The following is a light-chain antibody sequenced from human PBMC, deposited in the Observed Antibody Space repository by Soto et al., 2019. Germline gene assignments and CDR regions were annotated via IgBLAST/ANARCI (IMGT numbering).Light chain of an antibody. V-gene: IGKV1-27*01. CDR2: AAS. J-gene: IGKJ5*01. CDR3: QQSYSTPIT. CDR1: QAINNY. Sequence: DIQMTQSPSSLSSSLGDRVAITCGASQAINNYLAWYQQKPGKFPKLLSYAASTLHPGVPSRFSGSGSGTDFTLTISSLQTEDFATYYCQQSYSTPITFGQGTRLEIK.